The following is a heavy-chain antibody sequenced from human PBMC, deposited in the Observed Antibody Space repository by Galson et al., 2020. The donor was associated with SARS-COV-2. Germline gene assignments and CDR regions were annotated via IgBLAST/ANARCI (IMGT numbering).Heavy chain of an antibody. CDR2: LSHDGATP. V-gene: IGHV3-64D*06. J-gene: IGHJ4*02. CDR1: GFIFSNYG. Sequence: GGSLRLSCSASGFIFSNYGMHWVRQAPGKGLEYVSALSHDGATPYYADSVKGRFTISRDNSKNTLFLQMSSLRPEDTGVYYCVPYQQLLWVYDQWGQGTQVTVSS. CDR3: VPYQQLLWVYDQ. D-gene: IGHD2-2*01.